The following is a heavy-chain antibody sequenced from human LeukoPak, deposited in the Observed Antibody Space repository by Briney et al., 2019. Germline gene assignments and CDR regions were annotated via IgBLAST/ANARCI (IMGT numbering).Heavy chain of an antibody. Sequence: ASVKVSCKASGYIFTDYYMHWVRQAPGQGLEWMGWINPKSDGTKYAQNFQGRVTMTWDTSISTAYMEVSRLTSDDTAMFYCARDPPGTTAFDLWGQGTMVTVSS. V-gene: IGHV1-2*02. CDR1: GYIFTDYY. D-gene: IGHD1-1*01. CDR3: ARDPPGTTAFDL. CDR2: INPKSDGT. J-gene: IGHJ3*01.